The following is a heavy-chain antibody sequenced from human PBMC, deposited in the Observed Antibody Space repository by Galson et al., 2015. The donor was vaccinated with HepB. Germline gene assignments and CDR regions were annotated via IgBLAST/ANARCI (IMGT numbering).Heavy chain of an antibody. J-gene: IGHJ4*02. CDR1: GFTFSSSA. CDR3: ARDMQGSS. D-gene: IGHD2-2*01. Sequence: SLRLSCAASGFTFSSSAMTWVRQAPGKGLEWVSVISYSGGSTFYADSVKGRFTISRDNSKNTLYLQTNSLRAEDTAVYYCARDMQGSSWGQGTLVTVSS. CDR2: ISYSGGST. V-gene: IGHV3-23*01.